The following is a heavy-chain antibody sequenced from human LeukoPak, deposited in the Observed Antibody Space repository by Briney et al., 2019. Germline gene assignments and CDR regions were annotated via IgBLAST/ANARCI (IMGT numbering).Heavy chain of an antibody. D-gene: IGHD6-19*01. CDR3: ARASSGGHQYYFDY. CDR1: GYTFTSYD. Sequence: SVKVSCKASGYTFTSYDINWVRQATGQGLEWMGWMNPNSGNTGYAQKFQGRVTVTADKSTSTAYMELSSLRSEDTAVYYCARASSGGHQYYFDYWGQGTLVTVSS. J-gene: IGHJ4*02. V-gene: IGHV1-8*01. CDR2: MNPNSGNT.